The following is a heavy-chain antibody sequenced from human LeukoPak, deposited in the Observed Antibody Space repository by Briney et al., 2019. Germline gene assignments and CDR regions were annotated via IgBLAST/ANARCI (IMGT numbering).Heavy chain of an antibody. V-gene: IGHV4-30-2*01. D-gene: IGHD3-9*01. CDR1: GGSISSSGYS. Sequence: SQTLSLTCVVSGGSISSSGYSCSWIRQPPGEGLECIGYMFQSGGTYYNPSLKRRVTISVDRSKNQFSLKMSSVTAADTAVYYCARGNDILTRSGRIFDYWGQGTLATVSS. J-gene: IGHJ4*02. CDR3: ARGNDILTRSGRIFDY. CDR2: MFQSGGT.